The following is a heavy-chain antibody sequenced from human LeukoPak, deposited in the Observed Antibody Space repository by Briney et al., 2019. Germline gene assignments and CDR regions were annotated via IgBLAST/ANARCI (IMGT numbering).Heavy chain of an antibody. V-gene: IGHV1-69*04. CDR3: ARDTNPKRGYSYSQ. D-gene: IGHD5-18*01. Sequence: SVKVSCKASGGTFSSYAISWVRQPPGQGLEWMGRIIPILGIANYAQKFQGRVTITADKSTSTAYMELSSLRSEDTAVYYCARDTNPKRGYSYSQWGQGTLVTVSS. CDR1: GGTFSSYA. CDR2: IIPILGIA. J-gene: IGHJ4*02.